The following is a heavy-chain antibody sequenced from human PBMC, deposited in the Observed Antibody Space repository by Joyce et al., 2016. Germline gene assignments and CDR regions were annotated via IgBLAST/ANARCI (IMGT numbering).Heavy chain of an antibody. CDR2: IKPNSGDT. CDR1: GYTFIGYY. D-gene: IGHD3-3*01. Sequence: QVQLVQSGAEVKKPGASVKVSCMASGYTFIGYYIHWVRQAPGQGLEWMGWIKPNSGDTSYAPRFQGRVTMTRDTSISTAYMELSRLRSDDTAVYYCARSAIFGDSNYYYHYMDVWGKGTTVTVSS. V-gene: IGHV1-2*07. CDR3: ARSAIFGDSNYYYHYMDV. J-gene: IGHJ6*03.